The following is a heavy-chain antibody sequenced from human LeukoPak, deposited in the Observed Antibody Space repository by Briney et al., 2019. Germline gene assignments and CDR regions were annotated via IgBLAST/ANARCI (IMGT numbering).Heavy chain of an antibody. CDR3: SRGWLQQGFDY. CDR1: GGSISSYY. J-gene: IGHJ4*02. CDR2: IYYSGST. V-gene: IGHV4-59*12. D-gene: IGHD5-24*01. Sequence: SETLSLTCTVSGGSISSYYWSWIRQPPGKGLEWIGYIYYSGSTNYNPSLKSRVTISVDTSKNQFSLQLNSVTPEDTAVYYCSRGWLQQGFDYWGQGTLVTVSS.